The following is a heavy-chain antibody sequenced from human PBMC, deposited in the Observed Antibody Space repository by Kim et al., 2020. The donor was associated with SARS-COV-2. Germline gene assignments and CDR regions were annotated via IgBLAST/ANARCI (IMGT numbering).Heavy chain of an antibody. V-gene: IGHV3-11*06. J-gene: IGHJ5*02. CDR3: ARAHLWFGELLPWFDP. Sequence: SVKGRFTISRDNAKNSLYLQMNSLRAEDTAVYYCARAHLWFGELLPWFDPWGQGTLVTVSS. D-gene: IGHD3-10*01.